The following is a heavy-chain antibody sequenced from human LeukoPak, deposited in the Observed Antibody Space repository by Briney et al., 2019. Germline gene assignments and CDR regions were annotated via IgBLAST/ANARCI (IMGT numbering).Heavy chain of an antibody. D-gene: IGHD4-17*01. V-gene: IGHV3-30-3*01. J-gene: IGHJ4*02. CDR1: GFTFDDYA. CDR3: ARDIGQHTVTTTGIGY. CDR2: ISYDGSNK. Sequence: GRSLRLSCAASGFTFDDYAMHWVRQAPGKGLEWVVVISYDGSNKYYADSVKGRFTISRDNSKNTLYLQMNSLRAEDTAVYYCARDIGQHTVTTTGIGYWGQGTLVTVSS.